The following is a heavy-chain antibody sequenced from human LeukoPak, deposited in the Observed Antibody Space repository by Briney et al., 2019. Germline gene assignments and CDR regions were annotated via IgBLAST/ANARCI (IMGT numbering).Heavy chain of an antibody. J-gene: IGHJ5*02. CDR2: IYYSGST. D-gene: IGHD3-22*01. V-gene: IGHV4-30-4*08. CDR1: GGSISSGDYY. Sequence: SETLSLTCTVSGGSISSGDYYWSWIRQPPGKGLERIGYIYYSGSTYYNPSLKSRVTISVDTSKNQFSLKLSSVTAADTAVYYCARVLKYYDNLFDPWGQGTLVTVSS. CDR3: ARVLKYYDNLFDP.